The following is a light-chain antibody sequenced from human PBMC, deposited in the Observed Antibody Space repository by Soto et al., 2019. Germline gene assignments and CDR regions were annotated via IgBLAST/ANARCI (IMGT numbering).Light chain of an antibody. J-gene: IGLJ1*01. CDR1: SSDVGGHNY. V-gene: IGLV2-14*01. Sequence: VLTQPASVSGSPGQSITISCTGTSSDVGGHNYVSWYQQHPGKAPKLMIYEVTNRPSGVSNRFSGSKSANTASLTISGLQPEDEADYYCSSYTSITTYVFGTGTKLTVL. CDR3: SSYTSITTYV. CDR2: EVT.